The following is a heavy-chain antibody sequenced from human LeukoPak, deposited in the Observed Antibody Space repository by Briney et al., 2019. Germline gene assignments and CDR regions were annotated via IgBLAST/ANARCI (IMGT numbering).Heavy chain of an antibody. V-gene: IGHV3-23*01. CDR3: AKVIDTNYEILTGCYTPYYFDY. J-gene: IGHJ4*02. CDR2: ISVIGGST. Sequence: GGPLRLSCGASGLNFSSYCMNWVRQAPGKGLEWVSGISVIGGSTFYADSVKGPCTLSRDNFKKILYLQMNLLKPDAPAVFYCAKVIDTNYEILTGCYTPYYFDYWGQGTLVTVSS. D-gene: IGHD3-9*01. CDR1: GLNFSSYC.